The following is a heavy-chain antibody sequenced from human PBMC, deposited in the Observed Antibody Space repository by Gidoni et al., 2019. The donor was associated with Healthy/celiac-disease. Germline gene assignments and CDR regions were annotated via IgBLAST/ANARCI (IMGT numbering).Heavy chain of an antibody. J-gene: IGHJ4*02. D-gene: IGHD5-12*01. Sequence: QVQLVESGGGVVQHGRSLRTSWAAEGCTFRSYAIHWVRQAPGKGLEWVAVISYDGSNTYYADSVKGLFTISRDNSKNTLYLQMNSLRAEDTAVYYCARDLGWLQFFDYWGQGTLVTVSS. CDR1: GCTFRSYA. CDR2: ISYDGSNT. CDR3: ARDLGWLQFFDY. V-gene: IGHV3-30-3*01.